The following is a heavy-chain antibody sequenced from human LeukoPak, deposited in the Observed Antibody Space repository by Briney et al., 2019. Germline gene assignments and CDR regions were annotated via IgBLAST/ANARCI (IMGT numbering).Heavy chain of an antibody. CDR3: ARGGRITIFGVVIDLFPIDY. Sequence: ASVKVSCKASGYTFTSYYMHWVRQAPGQGLEWMGIINPSGGSTSYAQKFQGRVTMTRDTSTSTVYMELSSLRSEDTAVYYCARGGRITIFGVVIDLFPIDYWGQGTLVTVSS. CDR1: GYTFTSYY. D-gene: IGHD3-3*01. V-gene: IGHV1-46*01. CDR2: INPSGGST. J-gene: IGHJ4*02.